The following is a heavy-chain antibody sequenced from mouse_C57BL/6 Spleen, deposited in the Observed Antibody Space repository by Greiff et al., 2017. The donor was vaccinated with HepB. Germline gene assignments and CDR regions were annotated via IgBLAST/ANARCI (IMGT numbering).Heavy chain of an antibody. CDR2: IYPGGGYT. J-gene: IGHJ4*01. D-gene: IGHD1-1*01. CDR1: GYTFTNYW. CDR3: ARSYYGSLYAMDY. Sequence: QVQLQQSGAELVRPGTSVKMSCKASGYTFTNYWIGWAKQRPGHGLEWIGDIYPGGGYTNYNEKFKGKATLTADKSSSPAYMQFSSLTSDDSAIYYCARSYYGSLYAMDYWGQGTSVTVSS. V-gene: IGHV1-63*01.